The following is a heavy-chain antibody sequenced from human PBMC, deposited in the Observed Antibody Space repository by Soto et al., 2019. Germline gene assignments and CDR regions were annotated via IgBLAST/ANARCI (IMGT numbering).Heavy chain of an antibody. CDR1: GGSVSNKTYY. V-gene: IGHV4-61*01. J-gene: IGHJ4*02. D-gene: IGHD4-17*01. CDR3: ARTTAVPNTLRSRYFFDY. CDR2: VYYSGTT. Sequence: PSGTLSLTCSVSGGSVSNKTYYWGWIRQPTGKRLEWIGYVYYSGTTNYNPSLKSRVTISVDLSKNQFSLRLSSVTTADTALYYCARTTAVPNTLRSRYFFDYWGQGTLVTVSS.